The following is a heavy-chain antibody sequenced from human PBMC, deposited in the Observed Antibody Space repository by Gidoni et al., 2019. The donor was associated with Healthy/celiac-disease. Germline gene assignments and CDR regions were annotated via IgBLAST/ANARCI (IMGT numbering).Heavy chain of an antibody. Sequence: EVQLVESGGSLGKLGGSLRLSCAASEFTCRSDSMNWFRQAPGKGLEWVSSMSSSSSYISYADAVTGRFTISRDNAKNSLYMQMNSLCAEDTAVYYCARDQSMLIAAAGDFDYWGQGTLVTVSS. CDR1: EFTCRSDS. J-gene: IGHJ4*02. CDR3: ARDQSMLIAAAGDFDY. D-gene: IGHD6-13*01. CDR2: MSSSSSYI. V-gene: IGHV3-21*01.